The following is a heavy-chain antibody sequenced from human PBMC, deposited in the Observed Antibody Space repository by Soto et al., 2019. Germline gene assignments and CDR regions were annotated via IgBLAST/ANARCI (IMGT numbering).Heavy chain of an antibody. CDR2: ISNSGRT. J-gene: IGHJ4*02. Sequence: QVQLQESGPGLVKPSQTLSLTCTVSGGSVRRGNYYWSWIRQFPGKGLEWIGYISNSGRTHYNPSLMSRITRLVDTSKNQFFLELRSVTAPDTALYYCARADYATGSYYPDYWGQGTLVTVSS. CDR3: ARADYATGSYYPDY. CDR1: GGSVRRGNYY. V-gene: IGHV4-31*03. D-gene: IGHD3-10*01.